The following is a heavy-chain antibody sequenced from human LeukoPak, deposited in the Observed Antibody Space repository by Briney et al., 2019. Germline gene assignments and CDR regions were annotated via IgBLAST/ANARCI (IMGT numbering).Heavy chain of an antibody. CDR3: ARGCGSGSYYRDYFDY. D-gene: IGHD3-10*01. CDR2: IWYDGSNK. CDR1: GFTFSSYG. J-gene: IGHJ4*02. V-gene: IGHV3-33*01. Sequence: GGSLRLSCAASGFTFSSYGMHWVRQAPGKGLEWVAVIWYDGSNKYYADSVKGRFTISRDNSKNTLYLQMNSLRAEDTAVYYCARGCGSGSYYRDYFDYWGQGTLVTVSS.